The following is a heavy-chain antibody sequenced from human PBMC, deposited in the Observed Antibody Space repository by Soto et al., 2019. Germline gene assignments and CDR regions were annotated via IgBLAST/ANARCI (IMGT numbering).Heavy chain of an antibody. CDR1: SYSIPSISY. Sequence: PSGTLSLTCTFDSYSIPSISYWGWIRQPPGKGLEWIGSIYSTGNTYYNPSLNSQVTISVDTSKNQFSLNVISVTAADTAVYYCRRSSRYSTDVWGQGTTVT. D-gene: IGHD6-13*01. CDR3: RRSSRYSTDV. V-gene: IGHV4-38-2*02. J-gene: IGHJ6*02. CDR2: IYSTGNT.